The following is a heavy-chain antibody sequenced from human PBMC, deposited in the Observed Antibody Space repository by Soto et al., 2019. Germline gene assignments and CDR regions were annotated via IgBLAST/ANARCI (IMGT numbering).Heavy chain of an antibody. CDR1: GLTFSGSA. V-gene: IGHV3-73*01. D-gene: IGHD5-12*01. Sequence: PGGSLRLSCAASGLTFSGSAIHWVRQASVKRLEWVGRIRSKANSYATAYAASVKGRFTISRDDSKNTAYLQMNSLKTEDTAVYYCTRISGYLYNYYGMDVWGQGTSVTVSS. CDR2: IRSKANSYAT. CDR3: TRISGYLYNYYGMDV. J-gene: IGHJ6*02.